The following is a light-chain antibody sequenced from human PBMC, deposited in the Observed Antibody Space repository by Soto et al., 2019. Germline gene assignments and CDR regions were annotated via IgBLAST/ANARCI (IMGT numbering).Light chain of an antibody. Sequence: EIVLTQSPGTLSLSPGERAALSCRASRSLSSTSLAWYQQRPGQAPRLLIYDASSRATGIPDRFSGSGSGTDFTLTINRLEPDDFAVYYCQPYGSSPRTFGQGTKVEI. CDR1: RSLSSTS. J-gene: IGKJ1*01. V-gene: IGKV3-20*01. CDR2: DAS. CDR3: QPYGSSPRT.